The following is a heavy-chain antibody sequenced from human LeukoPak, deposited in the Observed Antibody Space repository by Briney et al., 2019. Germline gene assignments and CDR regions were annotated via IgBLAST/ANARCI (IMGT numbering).Heavy chain of an antibody. V-gene: IGHV1-18*01. Sequence: ASVKVSCKASGYTFTSYGISWVRQAPGQGLEWVGWISAYNGNTNYAQKLQGRVTTTTDTSTSTAYMELRSLRSDDTAVYYCARDGGRYYDFWSGYSFDYWGQGTLVTVSS. CDR2: ISAYNGNT. D-gene: IGHD3-3*01. CDR3: ARDGGRYYDFWSGYSFDY. CDR1: GYTFTSYG. J-gene: IGHJ4*02.